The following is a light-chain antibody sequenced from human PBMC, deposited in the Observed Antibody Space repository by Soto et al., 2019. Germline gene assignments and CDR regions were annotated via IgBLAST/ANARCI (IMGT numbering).Light chain of an antibody. CDR3: SSYGGSNNFVL. V-gene: IGLV2-8*01. Sequence: QSVLTQPPSASGSLGQSVTISCTGTSRDVGGYNYVSWYQQRPGKAPKLMIYEVNERPSGVPDRFSGSKSGNTASLTVSGLQAEDEADYYCSSYGGSNNFVLFGGGTKLTVL. CDR1: SRDVGGYNY. CDR2: EVN. J-gene: IGLJ2*01.